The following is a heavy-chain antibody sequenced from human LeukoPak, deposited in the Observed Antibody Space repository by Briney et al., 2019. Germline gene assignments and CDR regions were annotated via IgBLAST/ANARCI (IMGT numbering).Heavy chain of an antibody. D-gene: IGHD5-18*01. J-gene: IGHJ4*02. CDR2: IRYDGSNK. CDR1: GFTFSYYG. V-gene: IGHV3-30*02. CDR3: AKSSGRLDTFSFDY. Sequence: GGSLRPSCAASGFTFSYYGMHWVRQAPGKGLEWVAFIRYDGSNKDYVDSVKGRFTISRDNSKNTLYLQMDSLRAEDTSVYYRAKSSGRLDTFSFDYWGQGTLVTVSS.